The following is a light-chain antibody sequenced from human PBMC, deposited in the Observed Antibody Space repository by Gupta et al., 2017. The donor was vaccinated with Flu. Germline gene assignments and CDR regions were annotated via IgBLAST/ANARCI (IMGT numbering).Light chain of an antibody. CDR3: CSYAGAYTWV. CDR1: SSDVGGYNY. V-gene: IGLV2-11*01. J-gene: IGLJ2*01. Sequence: TSSDVGGYNYVSWFQQHPGKAPKLMIYDVSKRPSGVPHRFSGSKSGNTASLTISGLQAEDEADHYCCSYAGAYTWVFGGGTKLTVL. CDR2: DVS.